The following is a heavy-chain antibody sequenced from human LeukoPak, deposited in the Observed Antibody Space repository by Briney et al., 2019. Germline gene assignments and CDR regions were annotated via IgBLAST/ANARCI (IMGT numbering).Heavy chain of an antibody. CDR3: TTKHIVVVTAMHLFDY. CDR2: IKSKTDGGTT. D-gene: IGHD2-21*02. Sequence: GGSLRLSCAASGFTFSNAWMSWVRQAPGKGLEWVGRIKSKTDGGTTDHAAPVKGRFTISRDDSKNTLYLQMNSLKTEDTAVYYCTTKHIVVVTAMHLFDYWGQGTLVTVSS. V-gene: IGHV3-15*01. CDR1: GFTFSNAW. J-gene: IGHJ4*02.